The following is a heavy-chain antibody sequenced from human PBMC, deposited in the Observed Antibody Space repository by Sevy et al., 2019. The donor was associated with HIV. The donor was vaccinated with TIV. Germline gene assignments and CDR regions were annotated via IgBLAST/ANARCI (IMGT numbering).Heavy chain of an antibody. V-gene: IGHV1-69*13. CDR1: GGTFSSYA. Sequence: ASVKVSCKASGGTFSSYAISWVRQAPGQGLEWMGGIIPIFGTANYAQKFQGRVTITADESTSTAYMELGSLRSEDTVVYYCARSGRAFEYYYYGMDVWGQGTTVTVSS. D-gene: IGHD3-9*01. J-gene: IGHJ6*02. CDR2: IIPIFGTA. CDR3: ARSGRAFEYYYYGMDV.